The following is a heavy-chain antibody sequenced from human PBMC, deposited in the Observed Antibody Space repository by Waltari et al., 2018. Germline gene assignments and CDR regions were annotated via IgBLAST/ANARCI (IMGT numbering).Heavy chain of an antibody. V-gene: IGHV3-23*04. D-gene: IGHD6-19*01. CDR1: GFLFRSHA. Sequence: EVQLVESGGGFVQPGGSLRLPCTASGFLFRSHAVTWVRQAPGRGLEWVSAISGSGETTYYADSVKGRFTISRDNSKNTLYLQMNSLRVEDTAVYFCAKTGWSSYDYWGQGTLVSVSS. CDR3: AKTGWSSYDY. CDR2: ISGSGETT. J-gene: IGHJ4*02.